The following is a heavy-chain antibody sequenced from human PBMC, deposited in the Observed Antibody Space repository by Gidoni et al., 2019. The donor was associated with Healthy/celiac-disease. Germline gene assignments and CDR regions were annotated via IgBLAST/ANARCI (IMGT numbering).Heavy chain of an antibody. V-gene: IGHV3-33*01. CDR2: IWYDGSNK. CDR3: ARDASDILTGYYFDG. J-gene: IGHJ4*02. D-gene: IGHD3-9*01. Sequence: QVQLVESGGGVVQPGRSLRLSCAASGFTFSSYGMHWVRQAPGKGLEWVAVIWYDGSNKYYADSVKGRFTISRDNSKNTLYLQMNSLRAEDTAVYYCARDASDILTGYYFDGWGQGTLVTVSS. CDR1: GFTFSSYG.